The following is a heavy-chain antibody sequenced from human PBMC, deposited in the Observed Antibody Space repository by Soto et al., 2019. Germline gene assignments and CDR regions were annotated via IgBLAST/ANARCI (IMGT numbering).Heavy chain of an antibody. Sequence: GGSLRLSCAASGFTFSGSAMHWVRQASGKGLEWVGRIRSKANSYATAYAASVKGRFTISRDDSKNTAYLQMNSLKTEDTAVYYCTRLRLMYSSSWYPPSLVGYGMDVWGQGTTVTVSS. V-gene: IGHV3-73*01. CDR2: IRSKANSYAT. J-gene: IGHJ6*02. D-gene: IGHD6-13*01. CDR1: GFTFSGSA. CDR3: TRLRLMYSSSWYPPSLVGYGMDV.